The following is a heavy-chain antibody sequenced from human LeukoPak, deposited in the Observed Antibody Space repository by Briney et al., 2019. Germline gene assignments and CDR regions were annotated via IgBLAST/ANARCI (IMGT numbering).Heavy chain of an antibody. CDR3: AIFAAAAGTVWFDP. V-gene: IGHV4-59*08. D-gene: IGHD6-13*01. CDR1: GGSISSYY. Sequence: SETLSLTCTVSGGSISSYYWSWIRQPPGKGLEWIGYIYYSGSTNYNPSLKSRVTISVDTSKNQFTLKLSSVTAADTAVYYCAIFAAAAGTVWFDPWGQGTLVTVSS. CDR2: IYYSGST. J-gene: IGHJ5*02.